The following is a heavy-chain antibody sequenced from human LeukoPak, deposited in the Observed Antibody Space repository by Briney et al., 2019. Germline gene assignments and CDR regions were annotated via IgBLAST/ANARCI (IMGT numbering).Heavy chain of an antibody. V-gene: IGHV3-11*05. CDR1: GFTFSDYY. CDR2: ISSSSSYT. D-gene: IGHD3-22*01. Sequence: GGSLRLSCAASGFTFSDYYMSWIRQAPGKGLEWVSYISSSSSYTNYADSVKGRFTISRDNAKNSLYLQMNSLRAEDTAVYYCARAEYYYDSSGYSPGYYGMDVWAKGPRSPSP. CDR3: ARAEYYYDSSGYSPGYYGMDV. J-gene: IGHJ6*02.